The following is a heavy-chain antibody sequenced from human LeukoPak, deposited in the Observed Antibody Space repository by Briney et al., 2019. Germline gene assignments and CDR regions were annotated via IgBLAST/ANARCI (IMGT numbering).Heavy chain of an antibody. Sequence: SETLSLTCTVPGDSISIGSYYWSWLRQPAGKGLEWIGHMNTTGSTKYNPSLKSRVTISVDTSNNQFSLKVSSVTAADTAVYYCARDWDYWGQGTLVTVSS. CDR1: GDSISIGSYY. J-gene: IGHJ4*02. CDR3: ARDWDY. V-gene: IGHV4-61*09. CDR2: MNTTGST.